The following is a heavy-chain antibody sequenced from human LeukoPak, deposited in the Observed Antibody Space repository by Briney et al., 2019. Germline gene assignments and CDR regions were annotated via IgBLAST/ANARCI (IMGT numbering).Heavy chain of an antibody. D-gene: IGHD5-12*01. V-gene: IGHV4-34*01. CDR3: ARTNSGYDTDYYYYYMDV. CDR2: INHSGST. Sequence: GSLRLSCAASGFTFSSYSMNWVRQAPGKGLEWIGEINHSGSTNYNPSLKSRVTTSVDTSKNQFSLKLSSVTAADTAVYSCARTNSGYDTDYYYYYMDVWGKGTTVTISS. CDR1: GFTFSSYS. J-gene: IGHJ6*03.